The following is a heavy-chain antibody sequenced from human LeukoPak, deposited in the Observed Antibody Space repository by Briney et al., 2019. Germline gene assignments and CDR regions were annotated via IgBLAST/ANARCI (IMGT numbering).Heavy chain of an antibody. Sequence: SETLSLTCAVYGGSFSGYYWSWIRQPPGKGLEWIGEINHSGSTNYNPSLKSRVTISVDTSKNQFSLKLSSVTAADTAVYYCAGRTPLTGGYWGQGTLVTVSS. CDR1: GGSFSGYY. V-gene: IGHV4-34*01. J-gene: IGHJ4*02. D-gene: IGHD3-9*01. CDR3: AGRTPLTGGY. CDR2: INHSGST.